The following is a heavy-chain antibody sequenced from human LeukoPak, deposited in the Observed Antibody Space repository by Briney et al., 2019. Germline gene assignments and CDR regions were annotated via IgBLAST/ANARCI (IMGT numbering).Heavy chain of an antibody. V-gene: IGHV4-34*01. CDR2: INHSGST. Sequence: SETLPLTCAVYGGSFSGYYWSWIRQPPGKGLEWIGEINHSGSTNYNPSLKSRVTISVDTSKNQLSLKLSSVTAADTAVYYCARGPPTRPRIGGGWTRYTKAHAFDIWGQGTMVTVSS. CDR3: ARGPPTRPRIGGGWTRYTKAHAFDI. J-gene: IGHJ3*02. D-gene: IGHD2-15*01. CDR1: GGSFSGYY.